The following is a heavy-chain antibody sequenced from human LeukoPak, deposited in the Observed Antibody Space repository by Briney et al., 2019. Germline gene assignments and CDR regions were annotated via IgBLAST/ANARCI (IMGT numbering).Heavy chain of an antibody. CDR2: INPDGSTT. J-gene: IGHJ5*02. D-gene: IGHD3-10*01. Sequence: PGGSLRLSCAASKFTLSSYWMHWVRQAPGKGLVWVSRINPDGSTTNYADSVKGRFTISRDNAKNTLYLQMNSLRAEDTAVYYCARVLLGSWDWFDPWGQGTLVTVSS. V-gene: IGHV3-74*01. CDR3: ARVLLGSWDWFDP. CDR1: KFTLSSYW.